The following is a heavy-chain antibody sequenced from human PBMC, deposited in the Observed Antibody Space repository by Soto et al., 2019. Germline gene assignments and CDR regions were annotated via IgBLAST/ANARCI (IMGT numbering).Heavy chain of an antibody. CDR3: ASRIGWYYFDY. J-gene: IGHJ4*02. V-gene: IGHV4-39*02. D-gene: IGHD6-19*01. CDR2: IYYSGST. Sequence: QLQLQESGPGLVKPAETLSLTCSVSGGSISSSSYYWGWIRQPPGKGLEWIGTIYYSGSTSYNPSLKSRVTISVDTSENHFSLKLSSVTAADTAVYYCASRIGWYYFDYWGQGTLVTVSS. CDR1: GGSISSSSYY.